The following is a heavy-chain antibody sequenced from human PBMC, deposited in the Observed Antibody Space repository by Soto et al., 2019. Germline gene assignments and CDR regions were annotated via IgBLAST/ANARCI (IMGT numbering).Heavy chain of an antibody. CDR3: ARQGYCSSTSCYFDYYMDV. V-gene: IGHV4-59*08. D-gene: IGHD2-2*01. CDR2: IYYSGST. Sequence: SETLSLTCTVSGGSMSSYYWSWIRQPPGKGLEWIGYIYYSGSTNYNPSLKSRVTISVDTSKNQFSLKLSSVTAADAAVYFRARQGYCSSTSCYFDYYMDVWGKGTTVTVSS. CDR1: GGSMSSYY. J-gene: IGHJ6*03.